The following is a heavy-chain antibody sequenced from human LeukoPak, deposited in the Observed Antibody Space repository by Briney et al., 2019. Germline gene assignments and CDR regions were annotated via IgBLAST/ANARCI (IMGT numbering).Heavy chain of an antibody. CDR3: ARGPLSRPFDY. CDR1: GFTFSSSW. CDR2: IKQDGSDK. V-gene: IGHV3-7*05. D-gene: IGHD2-15*01. J-gene: IGHJ4*02. Sequence: GESLRLSCTASGFTFSSSWMSWVRQAPGKGLECVANIKQDGSDKYYVDSVKGRFTISRDNAKNSLYLQMDSLRAEDTAVYYCARGPLSRPFDYWGQGTLVTVSS.